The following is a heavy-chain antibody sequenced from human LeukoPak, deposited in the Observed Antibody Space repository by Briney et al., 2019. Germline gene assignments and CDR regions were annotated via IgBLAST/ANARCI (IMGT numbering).Heavy chain of an antibody. CDR1: GYTFTSHG. J-gene: IGHJ4*02. V-gene: IGHV1-18*01. Sequence: GASVKVSCKSSGYTFTSHGISWVRQAPGQGLEWMGWIRPSTGDTDYALNLQGRVTLTTDTSTSTANMELRSLRSDDTAVYYCARVRDYLFDYWGQGTLVTVSS. CDR2: IRPSTGDT. D-gene: IGHD2/OR15-2a*01. CDR3: ARVRDYLFDY.